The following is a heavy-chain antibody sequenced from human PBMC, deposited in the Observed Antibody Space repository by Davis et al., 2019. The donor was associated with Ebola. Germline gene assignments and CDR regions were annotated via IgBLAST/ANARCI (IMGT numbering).Heavy chain of an antibody. D-gene: IGHD3-16*01. V-gene: IGHV4-34*01. J-gene: IGHJ6*02. CDR3: ARRVDLGYGMDV. Sequence: PSETLSLTCAVYGGSLSGFHWSWIRQPPGRGLEWIGSIYYSGSTYYNPSLKSRVTISVDTSKNQFSLKLSSVTAADTAVYYCARRVDLGYGMDVWGQGTTVTVSS. CDR2: IYYSGST. CDR1: GGSLSGFH.